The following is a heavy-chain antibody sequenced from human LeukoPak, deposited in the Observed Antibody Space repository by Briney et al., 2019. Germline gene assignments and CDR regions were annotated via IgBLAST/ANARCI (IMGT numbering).Heavy chain of an antibody. CDR3: AREAAITIFGAVKYWYFDL. Sequence: PSETLSLTCAVYGGSISSYYLTWIRQAAGKGLEWIGRIYTSGSTNYNPSLKSRVTMSVDTSKNQFSLKLSSVTAADTAVYYCAREAAITIFGAVKYWYFDLWGRGPLVTVSS. V-gene: IGHV4-4*07. J-gene: IGHJ2*01. CDR2: IYTSGST. D-gene: IGHD3-3*01. CDR1: GGSISSYY.